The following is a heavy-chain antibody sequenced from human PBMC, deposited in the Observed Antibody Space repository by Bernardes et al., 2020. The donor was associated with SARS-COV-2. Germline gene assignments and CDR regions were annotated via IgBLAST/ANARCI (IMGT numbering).Heavy chain of an antibody. CDR3: ARGEGPYCSGGNCYWFDS. V-gene: IGHV1-46*01. CDR2: INPLGGSR. D-gene: IGHD2-15*01. Sequence: ASVKVSCKASGYVFTTYYLHWVRQAPGQGLEWMGIINPLGGSRTYAQKFQGRVSMTRDTSTSTIYMELSSLTSEDTAVYYCARGEGPYCSGGNCYWFDSWGQGTLVTVSS. J-gene: IGHJ5*01. CDR1: GYVFTTYY.